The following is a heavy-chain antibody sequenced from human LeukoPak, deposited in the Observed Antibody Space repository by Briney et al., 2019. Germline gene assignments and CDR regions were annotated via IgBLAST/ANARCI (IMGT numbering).Heavy chain of an antibody. CDR3: ARTGYNYGTPLNY. CDR2: TDSGTGT. V-gene: IGHV3-53*01. J-gene: IGHJ4*02. D-gene: IGHD5-18*01. CDR1: GGSISGYY. Sequence: ETLSLTCTVSGGSISGYYWSWVRQAPGKGLEWVSGITDSGTGTYYADSVKGRFTISRDNSKNTVYLQMSSLRAEDTAVYYCARTGYNYGTPLNYWGQGTLVTVSS.